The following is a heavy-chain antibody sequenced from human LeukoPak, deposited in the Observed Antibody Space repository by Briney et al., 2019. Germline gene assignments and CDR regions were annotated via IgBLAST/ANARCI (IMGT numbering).Heavy chain of an antibody. Sequence: GESLRLSCAASGFTFSDYAMYWVRQAPGKGLEWVSSIEASGGATYYADSVKGRFTISRDNSKNTFYLQMNSLRAEDTAVYYCAKASWVSNADAVLWGQGTVVTVSS. CDR2: IEASGGAT. J-gene: IGHJ4*02. V-gene: IGHV3-23*01. CDR3: AKASWVSNADAVL. D-gene: IGHD1-1*01. CDR1: GFTFSDYA.